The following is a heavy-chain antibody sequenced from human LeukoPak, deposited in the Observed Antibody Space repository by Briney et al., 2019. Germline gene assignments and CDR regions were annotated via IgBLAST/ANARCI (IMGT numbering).Heavy chain of an antibody. CDR3: AGIPTDTTMGRRAFDV. D-gene: IGHD5-18*01. Sequence: SETLSLTCTVSGGSISSYYWNWIRQPPGQGLEWIGYMYYTGSANYNPSLRSRVTIAVDTSKNQVSLKLSSVTAADTAIYYCAGIPTDTTMGRRAFDVWGQGTMVTVSS. CDR1: GGSISSYY. CDR2: MYYTGSA. J-gene: IGHJ3*01. V-gene: IGHV4-59*01.